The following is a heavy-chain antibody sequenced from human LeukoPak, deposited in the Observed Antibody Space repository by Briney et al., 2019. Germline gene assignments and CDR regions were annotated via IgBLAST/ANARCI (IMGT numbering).Heavy chain of an antibody. CDR2: ISFGGDHI. CDR3: AKDLRIAAAGRP. D-gene: IGHD6-13*01. J-gene: IGHJ5*02. CDR1: TFSLSSHS. Sequence: GGSLRLSCVASTFSLSSHSMNWLRRAPGKGLERVSSISFGGDHIKYADSVKGRFTISRDDEKNSVYLQMNSLRAEDTALYYCAKDLRIAAAGRPWGQGTLVTVSS. V-gene: IGHV3-21*04.